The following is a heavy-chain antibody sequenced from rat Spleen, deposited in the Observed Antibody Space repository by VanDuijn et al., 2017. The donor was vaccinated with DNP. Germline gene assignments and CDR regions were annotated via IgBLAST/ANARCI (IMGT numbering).Heavy chain of an antibody. V-gene: IGHV4-2*01. CDR2: VIKDSCRI. J-gene: IGHJ2*01. Sequence: EVKFVESGGGLVQPGRSLKLSCAASGFIFNDFWMGWVRQAPGKVLEWIGDVIKDSCRINYRPSLKEKFTISRDNAQNTLFLQMSKLGSEDTAIYYCARGPNYGGDSDYFDYWGQGVMVTVSS. D-gene: IGHD1-11*01. CDR1: GFIFNDFW. CDR3: ARGPNYGGDSDYFDY.